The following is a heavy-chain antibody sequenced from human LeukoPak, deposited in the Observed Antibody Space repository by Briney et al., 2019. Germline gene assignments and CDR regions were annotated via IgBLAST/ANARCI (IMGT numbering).Heavy chain of an antibody. CDR2: INPNSGGT. Sequence: ASVTVSCKTSGYGFTDYYMHWVRQAPGQGLEWMGWINPNSGGTNYAQKFQGRVTMTRDTSISTAYMDLSRLRSDDTAVYYCARDPFGDSVFDVWGQGTMVTVSS. CDR1: GYGFTDYY. D-gene: IGHD2-21*02. J-gene: IGHJ3*01. V-gene: IGHV1-2*02. CDR3: ARDPFGDSVFDV.